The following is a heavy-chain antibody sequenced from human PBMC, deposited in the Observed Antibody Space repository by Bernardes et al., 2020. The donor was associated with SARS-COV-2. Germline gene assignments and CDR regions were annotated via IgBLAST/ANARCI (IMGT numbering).Heavy chain of an antibody. Sequence: GSLRLSCAASGFTFSSYAMSWVRQAPGKGLEWIGEINHSGSTNYNTSLKSRVTISVDTSKNQFSLKVSSVTAADTAVYYCARGVVGATALDYWGQGTLVTVSS. CDR1: GFTFSSYA. J-gene: IGHJ4*02. CDR3: ARGVVGATALDY. D-gene: IGHD1-26*01. V-gene: IGHV4-34*01. CDR2: INHSGST.